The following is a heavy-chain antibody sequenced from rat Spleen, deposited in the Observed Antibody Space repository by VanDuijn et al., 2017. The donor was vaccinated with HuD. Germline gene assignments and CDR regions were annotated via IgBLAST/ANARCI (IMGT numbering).Heavy chain of an antibody. Sequence: EVQLVESGGGLVQPGRSMKLSCAASGFTFSNYDMAWVRQAPKKGLEWVATISYDGSSTNYRDSVKGRFPISRDNAKSTLYLQMDSLRSEDTATYYCARHEGFGVPFDYWGQGVMVTVSS. D-gene: IGHD4-3*01. J-gene: IGHJ2*01. CDR2: ISYDGSST. CDR3: ARHEGFGVPFDY. CDR1: GFTFSNYD. V-gene: IGHV5-7*01.